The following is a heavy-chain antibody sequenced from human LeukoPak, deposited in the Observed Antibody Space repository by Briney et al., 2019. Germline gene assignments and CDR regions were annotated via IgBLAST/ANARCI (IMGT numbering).Heavy chain of an antibody. J-gene: IGHJ4*02. Sequence: GGSLRLSCAASGFTFSGYSMNWVRQAPGKGLEWVSYISSSRSTIYYADSVKGRFTISRDNAKNSLCLQMNSLRAEDTAVYYCARDGLGLGLFDYWGQGTLVTVSS. D-gene: IGHD5-12*01. CDR2: ISSSRSTI. CDR1: GFTFSGYS. CDR3: ARDGLGLGLFDY. V-gene: IGHV3-48*01.